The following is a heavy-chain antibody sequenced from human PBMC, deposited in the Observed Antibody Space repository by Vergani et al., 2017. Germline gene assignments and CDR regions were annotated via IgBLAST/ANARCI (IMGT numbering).Heavy chain of an antibody. CDR3: AKDGGDY. CDR2: IKSDGSIT. CDR1: GFSFNSYW. J-gene: IGHJ4*02. V-gene: IGHV3-74*03. D-gene: IGHD3-16*01. Sequence: DVHLAESGGGFFQPGGSLRLSCSASGFSFNSYWMHWVRQVPGKGLLWVSRIKSDGSITAYADSVKGRFTISRDNSKNTLYLQMNSLRAEDTAVYYCAKDGGDYWGQGTLVTVSS.